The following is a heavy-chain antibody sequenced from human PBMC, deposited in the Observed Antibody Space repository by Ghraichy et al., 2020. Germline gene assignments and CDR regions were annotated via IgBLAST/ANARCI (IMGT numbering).Heavy chain of an antibody. Sequence: SETLSLTCTVSGGSISSYYWSWIRQPPGKGLEWIGYIYYSGSTNYNPSLKSRVTISVDTSKNQFSLKLSSVTAADTAVYYCARDGDGSGMYYYYGMDVWGQGTTVTVSS. CDR2: IYYSGST. CDR3: ARDGDGSGMYYYYGMDV. V-gene: IGHV4-59*01. D-gene: IGHD3-10*01. J-gene: IGHJ6*02. CDR1: GGSISSYY.